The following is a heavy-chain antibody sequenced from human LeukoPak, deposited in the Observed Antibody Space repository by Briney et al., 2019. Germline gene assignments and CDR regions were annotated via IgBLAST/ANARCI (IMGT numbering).Heavy chain of an antibody. V-gene: IGHV4-39*07. D-gene: IGHD3-10*01. CDR2: IYYSGST. J-gene: IGHJ4*02. CDR3: AFSWFGELLYPPIDY. Sequence: PSQTLSLTCTVSGGSISSSSYYWGWIRQPPGKGLEWIGSIYYSGSTYYNPSLKSRVTISVDTSKNQFSLKLSSVTAADTAVYYCAFSWFGELLYPPIDYWGQGTLVTVSS. CDR1: GGSISSSSYY.